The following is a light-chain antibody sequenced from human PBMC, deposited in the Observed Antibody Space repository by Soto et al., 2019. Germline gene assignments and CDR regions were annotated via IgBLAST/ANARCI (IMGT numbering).Light chain of an antibody. CDR1: SNDIGAYNY. CDR2: DVS. CDR3: NSYTHSSNV. J-gene: IGLJ3*02. V-gene: IGLV2-14*03. Sequence: QSALTQPASVSGSPGQSITISCTGTSNDIGAYNYVSWYQQHPGKAPKLIIYDVSNRPSGISHRFSGPKSGNTASLTISGLQAEDEADYFCNSYTHSSNVFGGGTKLTVL.